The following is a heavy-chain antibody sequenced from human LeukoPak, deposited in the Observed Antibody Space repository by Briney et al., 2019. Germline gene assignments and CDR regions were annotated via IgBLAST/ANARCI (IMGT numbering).Heavy chain of an antibody. CDR3: ATCIGGSCYSRDWFDP. Sequence: ASVKVSCKTSGGTFSSHAISWVRQAPGQGLEWMGRIIPSLGIANYAQKFQGRVTITAGKSTSTAYMELSSLRSEDTAVCYCATCIGGSCYSRDWFDPWGQGTLVTVSS. J-gene: IGHJ5*02. V-gene: IGHV1-69*04. CDR1: GGTFSSHA. D-gene: IGHD2-15*01. CDR2: IIPSLGIA.